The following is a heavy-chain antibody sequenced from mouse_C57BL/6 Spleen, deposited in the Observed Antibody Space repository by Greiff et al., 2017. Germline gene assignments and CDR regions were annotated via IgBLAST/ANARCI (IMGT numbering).Heavy chain of an antibody. J-gene: IGHJ3*01. CDR1: GYTFTSYW. D-gene: IGHD1-1*01. Sequence: QVQLQQSGAELAKPGASVKLSCKASGYTFTSYWMHWVKQRPGQGLEWIGYINPSSGYTKYNQKFKDKATVTADKSSRTAYMQLSSLTYEDSAVYYCARYGSSPGWFAYWGQGTLVTVSA. V-gene: IGHV1-7*01. CDR2: INPSSGYT. CDR3: ARYGSSPGWFAY.